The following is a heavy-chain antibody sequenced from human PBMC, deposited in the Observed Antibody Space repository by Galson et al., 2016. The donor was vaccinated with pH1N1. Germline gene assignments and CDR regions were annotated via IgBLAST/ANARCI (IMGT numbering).Heavy chain of an antibody. CDR2: IFPRFEIT. Sequence: SVKVSCKASGGLFTDYALSWVRQAPGEGLEWMGGIFPRFEITDYAQKFQDTVTITADEPTTTAFLELRSLRSEDTAVYYCSVCSRGNCYYFDYWGQGTLVTVSS. CDR3: SVCSRGNCYYFDY. CDR1: GGLFTDYA. V-gene: IGHV1-69*13. J-gene: IGHJ4*02. D-gene: IGHD2-15*01.